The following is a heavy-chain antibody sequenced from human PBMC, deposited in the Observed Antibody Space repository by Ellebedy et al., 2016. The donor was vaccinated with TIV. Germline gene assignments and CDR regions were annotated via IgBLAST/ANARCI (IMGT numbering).Heavy chain of an antibody. CDR3: ASCHSGSYGCVY. V-gene: IGHV4-34*01. CDR1: GGSFSAYY. D-gene: IGHD1-26*01. CDR2: INHSGST. Sequence: SETLSLTCAVYGGSFSAYYWSWIRQPPGKGLEWIGEINHSGSTNYNPSLKSRVTISVDKSKNQFSLKLSSVSAADTAVYYCASCHSGSYGCVYWGQGTLVTVSS. J-gene: IGHJ4*02.